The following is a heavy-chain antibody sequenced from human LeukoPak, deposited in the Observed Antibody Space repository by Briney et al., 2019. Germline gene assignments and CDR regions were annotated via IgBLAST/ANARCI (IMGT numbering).Heavy chain of an antibody. CDR1: GFTFSSYG. CDR3: ANSYGSGSF. Sequence: GGSLRLSCAASGFTFSSYGMHWVRQAPGKGLEWAAVISYDGSNKYYADSVKGRFTISRDNSKNTLYLQMNSLRAEDTAVYYCANSYGSGSFWGQGTLVTVSS. D-gene: IGHD3-10*01. CDR2: ISYDGSNK. J-gene: IGHJ4*02. V-gene: IGHV3-30*18.